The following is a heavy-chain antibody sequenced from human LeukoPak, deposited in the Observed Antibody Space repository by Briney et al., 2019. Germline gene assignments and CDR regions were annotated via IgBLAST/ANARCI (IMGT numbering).Heavy chain of an antibody. CDR1: GFTFSSYW. V-gene: IGHV3-7*01. J-gene: IGHJ3*02. D-gene: IGHD2-8*01. CDR3: ARVSYYPHDAFDI. CDR2: IKQDGSEK. Sequence: PGGSLRLSCAASGFTFSSYWMNWVRQAPGMGLEWVAKIKQDGSEKYYVDSVKGRFTISRDNAKNSLYLQMNSLRAEDTALYYCARVSYYPHDAFDIWGRGIMVTVSS.